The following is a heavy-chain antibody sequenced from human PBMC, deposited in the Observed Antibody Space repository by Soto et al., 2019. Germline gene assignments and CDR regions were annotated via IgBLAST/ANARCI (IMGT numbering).Heavy chain of an antibody. J-gene: IGHJ6*03. V-gene: IGHV4-59*08. Sequence: QVQLQESGPGLVKPSETLSLTCTVSGGSISSYYWSWIRQPPGKGLEWIGYIYYSGSTNYNPSLKSRVTISVDTSKNQFSLKLSSVTAADTAVYYSARQTYYYYMDVWGKGTTVTVSS. CDR2: IYYSGST. CDR1: GGSISSYY. CDR3: ARQTYYYYMDV.